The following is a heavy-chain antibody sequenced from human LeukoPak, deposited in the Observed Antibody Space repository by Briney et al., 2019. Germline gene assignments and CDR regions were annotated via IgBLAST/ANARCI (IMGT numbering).Heavy chain of an antibody. V-gene: IGHV1-8*01. CDR1: GYTFTSYD. Sequence: GASLKVSCKASGYTFTSYDINWVRQATGQGLEWMGWMNPNSGNTGYAQKFQGRVTMTRNTSISTAYMELSSLRSEDTAVYYCASSSLYSYGSMVDYWGQGTLVTVSS. J-gene: IGHJ4*02. D-gene: IGHD5-18*01. CDR3: ASSSLYSYGSMVDY. CDR2: MNPNSGNT.